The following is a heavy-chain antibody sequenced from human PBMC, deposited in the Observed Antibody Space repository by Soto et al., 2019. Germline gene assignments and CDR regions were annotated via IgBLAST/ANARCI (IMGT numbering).Heavy chain of an antibody. Sequence: GASVKVSCKASGGTFSSYAISWVRQAPGQGLEWMGGIIPIFGTANYAQKFQGRVTITADESTSTAYMELSSLRSEDRAVYYCARGPPVWDYDSSGYYGADYYYGMDVWGQGTTVTVSS. CDR2: IIPIFGTA. D-gene: IGHD3-22*01. CDR1: GGTFSSYA. J-gene: IGHJ6*02. V-gene: IGHV1-69*13. CDR3: ARGPPVWDYDSSGYYGADYYYGMDV.